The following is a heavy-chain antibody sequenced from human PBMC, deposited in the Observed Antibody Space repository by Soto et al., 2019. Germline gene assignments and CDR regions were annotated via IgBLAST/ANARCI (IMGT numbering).Heavy chain of an antibody. CDR3: VKEGTGTTSAVFDY. D-gene: IGHD1-7*01. Sequence: QLLESGGGLVQPGGSLRLSCAASGFTFGSYAMSWVRQAPGKGLEWVSAISGGGRDPYYADSVKGRFTISRDDSKNTLYLHVNSLRAEDTAVYFCVKEGTGTTSAVFDYWGQGTLVTVSS. V-gene: IGHV3-23*01. CDR1: GFTFGSYA. J-gene: IGHJ4*02. CDR2: ISGGGRDP.